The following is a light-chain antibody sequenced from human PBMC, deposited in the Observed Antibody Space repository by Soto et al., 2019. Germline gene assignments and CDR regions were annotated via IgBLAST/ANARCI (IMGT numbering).Light chain of an antibody. V-gene: IGKV1-39*01. J-gene: IGKJ4*01. Sequence: DIQMAQSPSSLSASVGDRVTITCRAGQNIAKYLNWYQQKPGKAPLLLIYETSKLEIGVPSRFAGSGSGTDFTLTIRSLQPEDFATYYCQETYSKPPTFGGGTKVDIK. CDR3: QETYSKPPT. CDR2: ETS. CDR1: QNIAKY.